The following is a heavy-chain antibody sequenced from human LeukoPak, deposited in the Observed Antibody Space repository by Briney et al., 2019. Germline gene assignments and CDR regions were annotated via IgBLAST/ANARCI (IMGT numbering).Heavy chain of an antibody. CDR2: IIPILGIA. CDR1: GGTFSSYA. Sequence: ASVKVSCKASGGTFSSYAISWVRQAPGQGLEWMGRIIPILGIANYAQKFQGRVTITADKSTSTAYMELSSLRSGDTAVYYCARGYVVVTATSYYYYGMDVWGQGTTVTVSS. J-gene: IGHJ6*02. CDR3: ARGYVVVTATSYYYYGMDV. V-gene: IGHV1-69*04. D-gene: IGHD2-21*02.